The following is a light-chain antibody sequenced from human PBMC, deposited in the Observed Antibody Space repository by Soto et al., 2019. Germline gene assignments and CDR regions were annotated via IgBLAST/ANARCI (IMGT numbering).Light chain of an antibody. CDR2: VAS. J-gene: IGKJ1*01. CDR3: QQTYSSPVT. V-gene: IGKV1-39*01. Sequence: DIQMHQSTPSLSASVGDRVLITCRSSQTISAYLNWYQHKPGKPPKLLIDVASRFQSGVPPRFSGSGAGTDFSLTIVPLQPEDFATYYVQQTYSSPVTFGQGTKVEI. CDR1: QTISAY.